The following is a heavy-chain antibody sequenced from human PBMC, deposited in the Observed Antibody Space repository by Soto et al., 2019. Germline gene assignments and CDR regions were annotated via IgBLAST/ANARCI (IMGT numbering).Heavy chain of an antibody. D-gene: IGHD3-22*01. V-gene: IGHV3-30-3*01. J-gene: IGHJ6*02. CDR3: ARSWGPYYYDSSGPKDYYYYGMDV. Sequence: QVQLVESGGGVVQPGRSLRLSCAASGFTFSSYAMHWVRQAPGKGLEWVAVISYDGSNKYYADSVKRRFTISRDNSKNTLYLQMNSLRAEDTAVYYCARSWGPYYYDSSGPKDYYYYGMDVWGQGTTVTVSS. CDR1: GFTFSSYA. CDR2: ISYDGSNK.